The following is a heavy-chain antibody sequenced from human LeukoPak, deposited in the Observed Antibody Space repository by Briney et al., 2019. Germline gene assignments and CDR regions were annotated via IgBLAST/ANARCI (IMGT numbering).Heavy chain of an antibody. V-gene: IGHV1-46*01. CDR3: ALTHRTIFGVVASGMDV. CDR1: GYTFTSYY. CDR2: INPSGGST. J-gene: IGHJ6*02. D-gene: IGHD3-3*01. Sequence: ASVKVSCKASGYTFTSYYMHWVRQAPGQGLEWMGIINPSGGSTSYAQKFQGRVTMTRDTSTSTVYMELSSLRSEDTAVYYCALTHRTIFGVVASGMDVWGQGTTVTVSS.